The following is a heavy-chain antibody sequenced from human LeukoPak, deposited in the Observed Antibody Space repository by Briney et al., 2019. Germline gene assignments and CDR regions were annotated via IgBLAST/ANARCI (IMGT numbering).Heavy chain of an antibody. CDR3: ARQRTAVSAGGFDY. J-gene: IGHJ4*02. D-gene: IGHD6-19*01. CDR1: GGSLSGYY. Sequence: SETLSLTCTVSGGSLSGYYWTWIRQPAGKGLDWIGRIYSSGSSNCNPSLKSRVTMSLDASKNQFSLKLSSMTAADTAVYYCARQRTAVSAGGFDYWGQGTLVTVSS. V-gene: IGHV4-4*07. CDR2: IYSSGSS.